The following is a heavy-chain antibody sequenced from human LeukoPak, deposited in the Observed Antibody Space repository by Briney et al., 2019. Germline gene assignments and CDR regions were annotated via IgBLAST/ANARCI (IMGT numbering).Heavy chain of an antibody. CDR1: GFTFSTFA. V-gene: IGHV3-23*01. J-gene: IGHJ4*02. CDR2: IFPSGGEI. Sequence: PGGSLRLSCAASGFTFSTFAMIWVRQPPGKGLEWVSSIFPSGGEIHYADSVRGRFTISRDNSKSTLSLQMNSLRVEDTAVYYCSRDPRLNDYWGQGTLVTVSS. CDR3: SRDPRLNDY.